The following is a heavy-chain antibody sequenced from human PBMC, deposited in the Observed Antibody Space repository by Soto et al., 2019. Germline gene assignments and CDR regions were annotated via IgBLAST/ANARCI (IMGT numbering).Heavy chain of an antibody. CDR3: ARRNGYSYYYGMDV. Sequence: QVQLQESGPGLVKPSQTLSLTCTVSGGSISSGGYYWSWIRQHPGKGLEWIGYIYYSGSTYYNPSLXXXVXXSVATSKNQFSLVLRSVTAADTAVYYCARRNGYSYYYGMDVWGQGTTVTVSS. CDR2: IYYSGST. CDR1: GGSISSGGYY. J-gene: IGHJ6*02. D-gene: IGHD3-22*01. V-gene: IGHV4-31*03.